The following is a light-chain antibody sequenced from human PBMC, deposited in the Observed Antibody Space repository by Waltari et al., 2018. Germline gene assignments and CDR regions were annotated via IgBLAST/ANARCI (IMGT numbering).Light chain of an antibody. CDR3: QQYDISPLT. Sequence: EIVLTQSPGTLSLSPGEGATLSCRTSQTLRTTYLAWYQQKPGQSPTLLIYGTFSRATGIPDRFTGSGSGTDFSLTISSLEPEDFATYYCQQYDISPLTFGGGTKVEIK. J-gene: IGKJ4*01. CDR2: GTF. CDR1: QTLRTTY. V-gene: IGKV3-20*01.